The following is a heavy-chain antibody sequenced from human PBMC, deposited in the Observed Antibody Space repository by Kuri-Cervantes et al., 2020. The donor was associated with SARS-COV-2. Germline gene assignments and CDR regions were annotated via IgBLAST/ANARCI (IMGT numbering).Heavy chain of an antibody. CDR2: MNGDGSSI. V-gene: IGHV3-74*01. D-gene: IGHD1-26*01. Sequence: GESLKISCAASGFTFSSYWMHWVRQAPGKGLVWVSRMNGDGSSITYADSVKGRFTISRDNSKNTLYLQMNSLRAEDTAVYYCAREGIVGATTGFDYWGQGTLVTVSS. CDR1: GFTFSSYW. CDR3: AREGIVGATTGFDY. J-gene: IGHJ4*02.